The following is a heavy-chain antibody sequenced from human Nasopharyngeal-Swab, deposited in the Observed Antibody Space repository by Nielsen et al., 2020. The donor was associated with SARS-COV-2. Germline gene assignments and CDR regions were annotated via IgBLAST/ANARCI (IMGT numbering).Heavy chain of an antibody. CDR2: ISSSSSYI. J-gene: IGHJ6*02. V-gene: IGHV3-21*01. Sequence: VRQMPGKGLEWVSSISSSSSYIYYADSVKGRFTISRDNAKNSLYLQMNSLRAEDTAVYYCARDESYYYYYGMDVWGQGTTVTVSS. CDR3: ARDESYYYYYGMDV.